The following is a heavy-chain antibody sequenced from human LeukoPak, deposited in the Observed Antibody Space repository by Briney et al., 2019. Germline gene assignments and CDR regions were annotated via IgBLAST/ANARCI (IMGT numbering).Heavy chain of an antibody. D-gene: IGHD3-10*01. V-gene: IGHV1-24*01. CDR2: FDPEDGET. CDR3: ATDLWGVRGVQPFYNWFDP. Sequence: ASVKVSCKVSGYTLTELSMHWVRQAPGKGLEWMGGFDPEDGETIYARKFQGRVTRTEDTSTDTAYMELSRLRPEDTAVYYCATDLWGVRGVQPFYNWFDPWGQGTLATVSS. CDR1: GYTLTELS. J-gene: IGHJ5*02.